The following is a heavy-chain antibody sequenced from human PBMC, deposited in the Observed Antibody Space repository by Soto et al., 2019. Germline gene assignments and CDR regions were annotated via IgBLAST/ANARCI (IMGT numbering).Heavy chain of an antibody. Sequence: GESLKISCKHSGFNFPTFWIAWVRQMPGKGLEWMGTFYPDDSDTRYSPSLQGQVSISADTSISTAYLQWTSLKASDTAMYYCARSRRGAYSSGWYSPSGYYNYGIDVWGQGTKVTVSS. CDR1: GFNFPTFW. V-gene: IGHV5-51*01. CDR2: FYPDDSDT. CDR3: ARSRRGAYSSGWYSPSGYYNYGIDV. J-gene: IGHJ6*02. D-gene: IGHD6-19*01.